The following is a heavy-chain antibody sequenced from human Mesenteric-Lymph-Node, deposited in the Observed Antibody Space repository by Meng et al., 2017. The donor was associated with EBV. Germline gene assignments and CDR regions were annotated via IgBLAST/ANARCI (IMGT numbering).Heavy chain of an antibody. CDR3: ASGDLYFEQ. CDR2: SSIYNDDT. D-gene: IGHD4-17*01. V-gene: IGHV1-18*01. Sequence: QAPLVQSGPEVKKPGASVKVSCRSSADTYTSWVRQAPGQGLEWMGWSSIYNDDTHYAETFKARVTMTTDTSTGTAYMELRSLTSDDTAVYYCASGDLYFEQWGQGTLVTVAS. J-gene: IGHJ1*01. CDR1: ADTYTS.